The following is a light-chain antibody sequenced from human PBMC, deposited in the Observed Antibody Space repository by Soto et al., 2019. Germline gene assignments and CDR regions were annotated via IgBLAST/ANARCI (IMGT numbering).Light chain of an antibody. Sequence: QSALTQPASVSGSPGQSITISCTGTSSDVGSYNLVSWYQQHPGKAPKLMIYEGSKRPSGVSNRFSGSKSGNTASLTISGHQAEDEADYYCCSYAGSSNRVFGGGTKLTVL. CDR1: SSDVGSYNL. V-gene: IGLV2-23*01. CDR2: EGS. CDR3: CSYAGSSNRV. J-gene: IGLJ3*02.